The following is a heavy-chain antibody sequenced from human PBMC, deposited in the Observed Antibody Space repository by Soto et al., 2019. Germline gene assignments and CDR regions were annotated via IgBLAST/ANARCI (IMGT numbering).Heavy chain of an antibody. CDR3: ARPSRYSGYDLDY. CDR1: GYTFTSYA. V-gene: IGHV1-3*01. CDR2: INAGNGNT. J-gene: IGHJ4*02. D-gene: IGHD5-12*01. Sequence: ASVKVSCKASGYTFTSYAMHWVREAPGQRLEWMGWINAGNGNTKYSQKFQGRVTITRETSASTAYMELSSLRSEETAVYYCARPSRYSGYDLDYWGQGTLVTVSS.